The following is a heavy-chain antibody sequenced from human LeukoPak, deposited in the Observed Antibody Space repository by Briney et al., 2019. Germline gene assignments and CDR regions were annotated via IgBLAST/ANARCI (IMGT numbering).Heavy chain of an antibody. J-gene: IGHJ4*02. V-gene: IGHV3-74*03. CDR1: GFTFGNYW. Sequence: GGSLRLSCAASGFTFGNYWMHWVRQAPGKGLVWVSRGDGDGSHSTYADSVKGRFTISRDNAKNTLYLQMNRLTGEDTAVYYWAYSVLFDTWGEETLVTVSS. CDR3: AYSVLFDT. D-gene: IGHD5-18*01. CDR2: GDGDGSHS.